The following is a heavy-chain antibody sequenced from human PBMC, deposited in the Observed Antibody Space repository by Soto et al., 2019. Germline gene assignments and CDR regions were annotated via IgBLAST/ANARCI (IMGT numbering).Heavy chain of an antibody. CDR1: GGSISSGGYY. CDR2: IYYSGST. J-gene: IGHJ6*02. Sequence: SETLSLTCTVSGGSISSGGYYWSWIRQHPGKGLEWIGYIYYSGSTYYNPSLKSRVTISVDTSKNQFSLKLSSVTAADTAVYYCARDENTTPFHGMDVWGQGTTVTVSS. CDR3: ARDENTTPFHGMDV. V-gene: IGHV4-31*03. D-gene: IGHD1-26*01.